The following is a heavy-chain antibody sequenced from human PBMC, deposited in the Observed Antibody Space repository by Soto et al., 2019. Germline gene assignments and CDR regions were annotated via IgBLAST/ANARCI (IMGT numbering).Heavy chain of an antibody. CDR3: AHRLGGFTWNDGYFDC. CDR2: IYWDDDK. CDR1: GFSLTTSSVG. D-gene: IGHD1-1*01. J-gene: IGHJ4*02. Sequence: FRPTLVNPTQTLTLTCSFSGFSLTTSSVGVCWIRQPPGKALQWLAVIYWDDDKRYNPSLRRRLTINKDTSQNQVILSLTNMGPVDTTTYYCAHRLGGFTWNDGYFDCWRQGPLGIVSS. V-gene: IGHV2-5*02.